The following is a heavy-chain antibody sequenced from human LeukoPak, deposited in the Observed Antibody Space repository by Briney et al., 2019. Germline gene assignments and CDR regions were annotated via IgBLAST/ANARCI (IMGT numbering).Heavy chain of an antibody. D-gene: IGHD4-23*01. J-gene: IGHJ4*02. CDR2: IYTSGST. Sequence: SETLSPTCTVSGGSISSGSYYWSWIRQPAGKGLEWIGRIYTSGSTNYNPSLKSRVTISVDTSKNQFSLKLSSVTAADTAVYYCARDRDYGGNSDYWGQGTLVTVSS. V-gene: IGHV4-61*02. CDR3: ARDRDYGGNSDY. CDR1: GGSISSGSYY.